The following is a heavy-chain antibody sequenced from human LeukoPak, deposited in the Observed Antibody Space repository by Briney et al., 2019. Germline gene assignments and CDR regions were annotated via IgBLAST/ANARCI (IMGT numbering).Heavy chain of an antibody. CDR1: GFTFSSYW. CDR2: IKQDGSEK. Sequence: GGSPRLSCAASGFTFSSYWMSWVRQAPGKGLEWVANIKQDGSEKYYVDSVKGRFTISRDNAQNSLYLQMNSLRAEDTAVYYCARAAYDYVWGSYRYIDYFDYWGQGTLVTVSS. D-gene: IGHD3-16*02. V-gene: IGHV3-7*03. J-gene: IGHJ4*02. CDR3: ARAAYDYVWGSYRYIDYFDY.